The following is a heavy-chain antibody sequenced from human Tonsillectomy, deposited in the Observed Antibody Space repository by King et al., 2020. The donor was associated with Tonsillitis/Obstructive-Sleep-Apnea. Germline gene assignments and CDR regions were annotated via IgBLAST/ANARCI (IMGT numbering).Heavy chain of an antibody. D-gene: IGHD7-27*01. CDR3: ARDTGNWENREWYFDL. Sequence: VQLVESWGGLVQSGGSLRLSCAASGFTVSSSYMTWVRQAPGKGLEWVSVIYSGGSTYYADSVRGRFTVSRDNSKNTLYLQMNSLRAEDTAVYYCARDTGNWENREWYFDLWGRGTLITVSS. J-gene: IGHJ2*01. V-gene: IGHV3-66*01. CDR2: IYSGGST. CDR1: GFTVSSSY.